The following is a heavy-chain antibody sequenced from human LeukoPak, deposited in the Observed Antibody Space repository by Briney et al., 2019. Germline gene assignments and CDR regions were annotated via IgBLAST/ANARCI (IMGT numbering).Heavy chain of an antibody. J-gene: IGHJ6*02. CDR3: ARDTVTTFRFRDYYYYGMDV. Sequence: GGSLRLSCAASGFTVSTNYMNWVRQAPGKGLEWVSVIYSGGSTYYADSVKGRFTISRDNSKNTLYLQMNSLGAEDTAVYYCARDTVTTFRFRDYYYYGMDVWGQGTTVTVSS. V-gene: IGHV3-53*01. D-gene: IGHD4-17*01. CDR2: IYSGGST. CDR1: GFTVSTNY.